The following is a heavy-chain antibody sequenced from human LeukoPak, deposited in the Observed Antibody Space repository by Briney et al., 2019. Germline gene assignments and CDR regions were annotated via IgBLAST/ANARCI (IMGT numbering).Heavy chain of an antibody. J-gene: IGHJ4*02. D-gene: IGHD4-17*01. V-gene: IGHV1-2*02. CDR3: ARALGDYGNNRVYYFDY. Sequence: ASVKVSCKPSRYTFTAYYIHWVRQAPGQGLGGLGWINPNIGGTNYAQKFQGRVTMTRDTSISTAYMDLSRLTSDDTAMYYCARALGDYGNNRVYYFDYWGQGTLVTVSS. CDR1: RYTFTAYY. CDR2: INPNIGGT.